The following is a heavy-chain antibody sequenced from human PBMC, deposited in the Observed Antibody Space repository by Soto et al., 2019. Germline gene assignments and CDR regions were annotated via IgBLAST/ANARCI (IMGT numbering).Heavy chain of an antibody. J-gene: IGHJ6*02. Sequence: QVQLQQSGPRLVKPSETLSLTCTVSSGPSRSYNWGWIRQSPRRGLEWIGYVYYTGDTAYNPSLQSRVTISSDTSSTNISLFLSSVTAADTAVYDCVRPGIDYLPGLADVWGQGTPVTVSS. CDR2: VYYTGDT. CDR1: SGPSRSYN. D-gene: IGHD1-26*01. V-gene: IGHV4-59*08. CDR3: VRPGIDYLPGLADV.